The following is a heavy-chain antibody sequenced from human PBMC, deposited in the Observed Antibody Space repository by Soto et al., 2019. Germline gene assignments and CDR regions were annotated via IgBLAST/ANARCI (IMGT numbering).Heavy chain of an antibody. V-gene: IGHV3-23*01. CDR1: GFTFSSYA. CDR2: ISGSGGST. CDR3: AKDRHCSTTSCFHDY. J-gene: IGHJ4*02. D-gene: IGHD2-2*01. Sequence: GGSLRLSCAASGFTFSSYAMNWVRQAPGKGLEWVSAISGSGGSTYYADSVKGRFTISRDNSKNTLYLQVNSLRAEDTAVYYCAKDRHCSTTSCFHDYWGQGTLVTVS.